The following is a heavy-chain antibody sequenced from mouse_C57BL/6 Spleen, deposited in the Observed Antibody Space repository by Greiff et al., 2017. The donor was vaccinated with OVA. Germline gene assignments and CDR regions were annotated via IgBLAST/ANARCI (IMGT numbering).Heavy chain of an antibody. Sequence: EVQLVESGGGLVKPGGSLKLSCAASGFTFSDYGMHWVRQAPEKGLEWVAYISSGSSTIYYADTVKGRFTISRDNAKNTLFLQMTSLRSEDTAMYYCAREASYYSNPYYFDYWGQGTTLTVSS. D-gene: IGHD2-5*01. CDR1: GFTFSDYG. CDR2: ISSGSSTI. V-gene: IGHV5-17*01. J-gene: IGHJ2*01. CDR3: AREASYYSNPYYFDY.